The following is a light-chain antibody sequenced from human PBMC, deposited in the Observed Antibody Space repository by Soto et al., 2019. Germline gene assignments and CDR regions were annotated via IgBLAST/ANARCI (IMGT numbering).Light chain of an antibody. CDR3: SSYAGSYAVV. Sequence: QSALTQPPSASGSPGQSVTISCTGTSSDVGGYNYVSWYQQYPGKAPKLMIYEVTKRPSGVPDRFSGSKSGNTASLTVSGLRAEDAADYYCSSYAGSYAVVFGGGTQLTVL. CDR2: EVT. V-gene: IGLV2-8*01. CDR1: SSDVGGYNY. J-gene: IGLJ2*01.